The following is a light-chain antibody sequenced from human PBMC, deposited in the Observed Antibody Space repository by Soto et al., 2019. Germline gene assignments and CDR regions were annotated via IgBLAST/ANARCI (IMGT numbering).Light chain of an antibody. CDR2: EVS. CDR1: SSDVGGYNY. V-gene: IGLV2-8*01. J-gene: IGLJ2*01. CDR3: SSYAGSNILL. Sequence: QSALTQPPSASGSPGQSVTISCTGTSSDVGGYNYVSWYQQRPGKAPKLMIYEVSKRPSGVPDRFSGSRSGNTASLTVSGLQAEDEAAYYCSSYAGSNILLFGGGTMLTVL.